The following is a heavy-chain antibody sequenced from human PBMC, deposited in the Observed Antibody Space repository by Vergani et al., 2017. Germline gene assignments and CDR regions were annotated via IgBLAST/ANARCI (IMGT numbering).Heavy chain of an antibody. CDR2: ISGSGGST. V-gene: IGHV3-23*04. CDR1: GFTFSSYA. Sequence: EVQLVESGGGLVQPGGSLRLSCAASGFTFSSYAMSWVRQAPGKGLEWVSAISGSGGSTYYADPVKGRFTISRDNSKNTLYLQMNSLRAEDTAVYYCGKSVTYYDFWSGYPPYYFDYWGQGTLVTVSS. J-gene: IGHJ4*02. CDR3: GKSVTYYDFWSGYPPYYFDY. D-gene: IGHD3-3*01.